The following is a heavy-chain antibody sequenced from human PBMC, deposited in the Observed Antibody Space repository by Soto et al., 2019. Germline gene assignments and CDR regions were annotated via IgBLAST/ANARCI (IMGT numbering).Heavy chain of an antibody. CDR1: GYPFTSYG. CDR3: ARVKKQWLGNYYYYGMDV. V-gene: IGHV1-18*04. J-gene: IGHJ6*02. Sequence: ASVKVSCKASGYPFTSYGISRVRQAPGQGLEWMGWISAYNGNTNYAQKLQGRVTMTTDTSTSTAYMELRSLRSDDTAVYYCARVKKQWLGNYYYYGMDVWGQGTTVTVSS. CDR2: ISAYNGNT. D-gene: IGHD6-19*01.